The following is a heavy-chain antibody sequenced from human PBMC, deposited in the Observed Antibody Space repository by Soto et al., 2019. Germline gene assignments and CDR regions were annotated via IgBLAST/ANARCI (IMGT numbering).Heavy chain of an antibody. D-gene: IGHD5-12*01. CDR3: AKDKAESAGYSGYDFGMDV. V-gene: IGHV3-9*01. CDR1: GFSFNNYA. J-gene: IGHJ6*02. CDR2: ISWNSGNI. Sequence: GGSLRLSCAASGFSFNNYAMHWVRLGPGKGLEWVSGISWNSGNIGYGDSVKGRFTISRDNAKNSLYLQMNSLTAEDTALYFCAKDKAESAGYSGYDFGMDVWGQGTTVTVSS.